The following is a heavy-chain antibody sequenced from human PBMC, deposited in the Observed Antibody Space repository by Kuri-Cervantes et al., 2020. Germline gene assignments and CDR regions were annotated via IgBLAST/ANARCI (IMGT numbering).Heavy chain of an antibody. CDR3: ARPYCGSTTCYAYFDC. D-gene: IGHD2-2*01. J-gene: IGHJ4*02. V-gene: IGHV1-2*02. CDR2: INPNSGDT. Sequence: ASVKVSCKASGLTFTGYYIHWVRQAPGHGLEWMGWINPNSGDTDYAQKFQGRVTMTRDTSISTAYMEVSSLRSDDTAVYYCARPYCGSTTCYAYFDCWGQGTLVTVSS. CDR1: GLTFTGYY.